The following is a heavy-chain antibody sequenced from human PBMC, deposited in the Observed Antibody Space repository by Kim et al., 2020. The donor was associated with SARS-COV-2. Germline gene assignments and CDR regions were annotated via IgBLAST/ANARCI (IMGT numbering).Heavy chain of an antibody. Sequence: ASVKVSCKASGYTFTNYYMQWLRQAPGQGLEWVGVVNPIDGSTNSAQKFQGRLTLTRDTSTSTVYMELSRLRSEDTAVYYCARRGITGRTGPYGMDVWGQGTTVTVSS. J-gene: IGHJ6*02. CDR3: ARRGITGRTGPYGMDV. CDR1: GYTFTNYY. D-gene: IGHD1-20*01. V-gene: IGHV1-46*01. CDR2: VNPIDGST.